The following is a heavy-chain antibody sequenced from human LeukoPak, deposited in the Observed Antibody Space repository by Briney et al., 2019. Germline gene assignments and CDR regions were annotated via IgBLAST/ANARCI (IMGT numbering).Heavy chain of an antibody. CDR3: ARSYSYGDYYFDY. CDR1: GFSLSTSGMS. J-gene: IGHJ4*02. CDR2: IDWGDDK. D-gene: IGHD4-17*01. Sequence: SGFSLSTSGMSVSWIRQPPGKALEWLARIDWGDDKYYSTSLKTRLTISKDTSKNQVALTMTNMDPVDTATFYCARSYSYGDYYFDYWGQGTLVTVSS. V-gene: IGHV2-70*11.